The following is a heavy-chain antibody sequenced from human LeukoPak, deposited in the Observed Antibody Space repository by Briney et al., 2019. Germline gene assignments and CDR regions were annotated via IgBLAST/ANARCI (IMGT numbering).Heavy chain of an antibody. J-gene: IGHJ3*02. CDR3: ARHGYDILTGSI. CDR2: IYYSGST. V-gene: IGHV4-59*08. D-gene: IGHD3-9*01. Sequence: SETLSLTCTVSGGPISSYYWSWIRQPPGEGLEWIGYIYYSGSTNYNPSLKSRVTISVDTSKNQFSLRLSSVTAADTAVYYCARHGYDILTGSIWGQGTMVTVSS. CDR1: GGPISSYY.